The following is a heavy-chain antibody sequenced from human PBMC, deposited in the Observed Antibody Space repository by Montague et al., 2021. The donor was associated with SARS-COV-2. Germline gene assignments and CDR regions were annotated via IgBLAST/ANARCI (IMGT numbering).Heavy chain of an antibody. D-gene: IGHD6-6*01. J-gene: IGHJ6*02. V-gene: IGHV4-34*01. CDR3: ARSGWEQPVRASYYYYYGIDV. CDR2: INHSGST. CDR1: GGSFSGYY. Sequence: SETLSLTCAVYGGSFSGYYWSWIRQPPGKGLEWIGEINHSGSTNYNPSLKSRVTISVDTSKNQFSLKLSSVTAADTAVYYCARSGWEQPVRASYYYYYGIDVWGQGTTVTVSS.